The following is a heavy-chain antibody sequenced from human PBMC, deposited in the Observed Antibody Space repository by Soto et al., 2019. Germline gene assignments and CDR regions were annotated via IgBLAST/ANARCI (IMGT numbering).Heavy chain of an antibody. Sequence: PSETLSLTCAVYGGSFSGYYWSWIRQPPGKGLEWIGEINHSGSTNYNPSLKSRVTISVDTSKNQFSLKLSSVTAADTAVYYCARRSGIAAPNYYYYYMDVWGKGTTVTVSS. CDR1: GGSFSGYY. CDR2: INHSGST. V-gene: IGHV4-34*01. J-gene: IGHJ6*03. CDR3: ARRSGIAAPNYYYYYMDV. D-gene: IGHD6-13*01.